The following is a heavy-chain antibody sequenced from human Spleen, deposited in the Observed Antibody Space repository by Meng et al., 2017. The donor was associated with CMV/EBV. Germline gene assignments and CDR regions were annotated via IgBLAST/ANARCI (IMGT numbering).Heavy chain of an antibody. CDR3: ARDLRPGTTIFGVRNVHYGMDV. CDR2: ITPISGDT. D-gene: IGHD3-3*01. J-gene: IGHJ6*02. V-gene: IGHV1-8*01. CDR1: GYTFSNYA. Sequence: ASVKVSCKASGYTFSNYAIKWMRQATGQGLEGKGWITPISGDTAYAQKFQDRVTMTRDTSMSTAYMELSRLRSDDTAIYYCARDLRPGTTIFGVRNVHYGMDVWGQGTTVTVSS.